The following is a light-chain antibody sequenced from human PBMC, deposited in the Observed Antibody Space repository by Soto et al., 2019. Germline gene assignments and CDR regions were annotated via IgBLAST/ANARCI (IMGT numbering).Light chain of an antibody. Sequence: EVVLAQSPVTLSLSPGERSTLSGRARQSFRGLLAWYQQKPGQAPRLLIYDAYNRATGIPPRFSGSGSGTDFTLTISSLEPEDSAVYYCQQRHMWPITFGQGTRLENK. J-gene: IGKJ5*01. CDR3: QQRHMWPIT. CDR2: DAY. CDR1: QSFRGL. V-gene: IGKV3-11*01.